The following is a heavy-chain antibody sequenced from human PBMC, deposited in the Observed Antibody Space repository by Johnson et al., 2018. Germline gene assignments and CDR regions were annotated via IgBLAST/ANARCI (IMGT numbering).Heavy chain of an antibody. J-gene: IGHJ6*03. CDR2: IHSGGST. D-gene: IGHD3-9*01. CDR1: GFTVSSNY. Sequence: VQLVESGGGLVQPGGSLRLSCEASGFTVSSNYMSWVRQAPGKGLEWVSVIHSGGSTYYADSVKGRFTISRDNSKNTLYLQMNSLRAEDTALYYCARDRDSKRYYYYSMDVWGKGTTVAVSS. CDR3: ARDRDSKRYYYYSMDV. V-gene: IGHV3-66*02.